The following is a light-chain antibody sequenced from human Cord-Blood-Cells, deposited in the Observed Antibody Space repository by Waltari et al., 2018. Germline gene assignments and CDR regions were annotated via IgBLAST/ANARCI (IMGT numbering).Light chain of an antibody. CDR2: EFS. CDR1: SSHVGGSNY. CDR3: SSYTSSSTWV. V-gene: IGLV2-14*01. J-gene: IGLJ3*02. Sequence: QSALTQPPSVSGSPGQSTTISCTGTSSHVGGSNYVPWYQQHPRKAPKLMIYEFSNRPGVFSKRFAGTKSSNTASLTISGLQAEDDADYYCSSYTSSSTWVFGGGTKLTVL.